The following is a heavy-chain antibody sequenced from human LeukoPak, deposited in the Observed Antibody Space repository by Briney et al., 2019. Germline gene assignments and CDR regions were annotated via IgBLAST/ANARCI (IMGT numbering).Heavy chain of an antibody. V-gene: IGHV1-2*02. D-gene: IGHD4-17*01. CDR2: INPNSGGT. CDR1: GYTFTGYY. J-gene: IGHJ4*02. CDR3: ARNLDPTTVRPTIDY. Sequence: ASVKVSCKASGYTFTGYYMHWVRQAPGQGLEWMGWINPNSGGTNYAQKFQGRVTMTRDTSISTAYMELSRLRSDDTAVYYCARNLDPTTVRPTIDYWGQGTLVTVSS.